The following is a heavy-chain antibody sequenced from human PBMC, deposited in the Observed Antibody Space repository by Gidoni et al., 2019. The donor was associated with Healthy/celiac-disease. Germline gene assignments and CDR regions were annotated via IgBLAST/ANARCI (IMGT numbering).Heavy chain of an antibody. CDR3: ARSLSSSYFDY. D-gene: IGHD6-6*01. V-gene: IGHV4-30-2*01. CDR2: IYHSGST. Sequence: QLHLQESGSGLVKPSQTLSLTCAVSGGSISSGGYSWSWIRQPPGKGLQWIGYIYHSGSTYYNPSLKSRVTISVDRSKNQFSLKLSSVTAADTAVYYCARSLSSSYFDYWGQGTLVTVSS. CDR1: GGSISSGGYS. J-gene: IGHJ4*02.